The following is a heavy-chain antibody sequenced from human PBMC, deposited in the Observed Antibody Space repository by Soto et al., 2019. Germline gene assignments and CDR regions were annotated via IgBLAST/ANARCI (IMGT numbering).Heavy chain of an antibody. D-gene: IGHD3-16*01. CDR3: AKVAGGLGYFDL. Sequence: ASVKVSCKASGYTFTGYYMHWVRQAPGQGLEWMGWINPNSGGTNYAQKFQGRVTMTRDTSISTAYMELSRLRSDDTAVHYCAKVAGGLGYFDLWGRGTLVTVSS. CDR1: GYTFTGYY. CDR2: INPNSGGT. J-gene: IGHJ2*01. V-gene: IGHV1-2*02.